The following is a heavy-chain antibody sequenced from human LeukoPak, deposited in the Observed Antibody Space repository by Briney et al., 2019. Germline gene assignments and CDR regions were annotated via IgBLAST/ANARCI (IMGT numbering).Heavy chain of an antibody. CDR3: ARGRYSGYDHRPFDY. V-gene: IGHV1-18*04. CDR1: GYTFTGYY. CDR2: ISAYNGNT. Sequence: ASVKVSCKASGYTFTGYYMHWVRQAPGQGLEWMGWISAYNGNTNYAQKLQGRVTMTTDTSTSTAYMELRSLRSDDTAVYYCARGRYSGYDHRPFDYWGQGTLVTVSS. J-gene: IGHJ4*02. D-gene: IGHD5-12*01.